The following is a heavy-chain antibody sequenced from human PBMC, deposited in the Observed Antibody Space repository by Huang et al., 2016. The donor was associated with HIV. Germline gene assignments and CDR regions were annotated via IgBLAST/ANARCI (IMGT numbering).Heavy chain of an antibody. Sequence: EVQLLESGGGLVQPGGSLRLSCAASGFTFSSYAMNWFRQAPGKGRECVAAISGSGGSTNSADSVKGRFTISRDNAKNTLYLQMNSLRAEDTAVYYCAKDYRADGRWSSGSYWAYDAFDIWGQGTMVTVSS. D-gene: IGHD1-26*01. V-gene: IGHV3-23*01. CDR3: AKDYRADGRWSSGSYWAYDAFDI. J-gene: IGHJ3*02. CDR1: GFTFSSYA. CDR2: ISGSGGST.